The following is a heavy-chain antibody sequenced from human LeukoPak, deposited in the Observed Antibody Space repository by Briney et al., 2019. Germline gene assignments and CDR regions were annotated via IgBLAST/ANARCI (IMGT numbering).Heavy chain of an antibody. CDR1: GLTFRKNG. D-gene: IGHD4-17*01. Sequence: GGSLKLSCEASGLTFRKNGRSWVRKPPGKGLEWVSVFSGSGDSTYYADSVKGRFTISRENSKDTLYLQMNSLRVEDTAVYYCVKDATTVTVDYDTMDVWGQGTTVTVSS. J-gene: IGHJ6*02. V-gene: IGHV3-23*01. CDR3: VKDATTVTVDYDTMDV. CDR2: FSGSGDST.